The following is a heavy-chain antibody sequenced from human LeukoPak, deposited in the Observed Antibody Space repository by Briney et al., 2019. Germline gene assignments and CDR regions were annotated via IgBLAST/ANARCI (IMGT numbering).Heavy chain of an antibody. V-gene: IGHV1-18*01. Sequence: ASVKVSCKASGYTFTSYGISWVRQAPGQGLEWMGWISAYNGNTDYAQKLQGRVTITTDTSTSTAYMELRSLRSDDTAVYYCAGRGYSYGFWFDPWGQGTLVTVSS. CDR1: GYTFTSYG. CDR2: ISAYNGNT. J-gene: IGHJ5*02. D-gene: IGHD5-18*01. CDR3: AGRGYSYGFWFDP.